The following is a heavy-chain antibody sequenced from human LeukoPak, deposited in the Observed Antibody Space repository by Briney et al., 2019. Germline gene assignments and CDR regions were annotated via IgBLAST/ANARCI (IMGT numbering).Heavy chain of an antibody. D-gene: IGHD5-12*01. Sequence: GGSLRPSCAASGFTVSSNYMSWVRQAPGKGLEWVSVIYSGGSTYYADFVKGRFTISRDNSKHTLYLQMNSLRAEDTAVYYCAKTSRGNSGYDSPFDYWGQGTLVTVSS. CDR2: IYSGGST. CDR3: AKTSRGNSGYDSPFDY. J-gene: IGHJ4*02. CDR1: GFTVSSNY. V-gene: IGHV3-53*01.